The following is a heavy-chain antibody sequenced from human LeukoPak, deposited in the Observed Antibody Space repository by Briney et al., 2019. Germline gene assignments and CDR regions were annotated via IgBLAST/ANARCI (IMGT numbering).Heavy chain of an antibody. CDR1: GGSVTSGGYY. CDR3: ARVPGVVPAAIPTKYYFDY. J-gene: IGHJ4*02. V-gene: IGHV4-31*03. CDR2: VYYTGST. Sequence: SETLSLTCTVSGGSVTSGGYYWSWIRQHPGKGLEWIGYVYYTGSTYYNPSLKSRVTISPDTSKNQFSLKLSSVTAADTAVYYCARVPGVVPAAIPTKYYFDYWGQGTLVTVSS. D-gene: IGHD2-2*02.